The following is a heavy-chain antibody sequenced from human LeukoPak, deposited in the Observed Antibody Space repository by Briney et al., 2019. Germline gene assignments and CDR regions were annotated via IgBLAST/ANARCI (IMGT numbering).Heavy chain of an antibody. J-gene: IGHJ4*02. D-gene: IGHD4-17*01. V-gene: IGHV1-2*02. Sequence: GASVKVSCTASGYTFTVYYMHWVRQAPGQGLEWMGWINPNSGGTNYAQKFQGRVTMTRDTSISTAYMELSRLRSDDTAVYYCARDLAYGDYIFDYWGQGTLVTVSS. CDR2: INPNSGGT. CDR1: GYTFTVYY. CDR3: ARDLAYGDYIFDY.